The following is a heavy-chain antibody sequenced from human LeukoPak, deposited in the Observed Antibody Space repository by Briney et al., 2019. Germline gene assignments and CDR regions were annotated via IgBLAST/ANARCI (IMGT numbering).Heavy chain of an antibody. J-gene: IGHJ3*02. Sequence: GGSLRLSCAAFGFTFSDYYMTWIRQAPGKGLEWVSYISTRSSSTDYADSVKGRFTISRDNAKNSLYLQMNSLRAEDTAVYYCARDVPNPDYGDPEDAFDIWGQGTMVTVSS. CDR3: ARDVPNPDYGDPEDAFDI. V-gene: IGHV3-11*05. D-gene: IGHD4-17*01. CDR1: GFTFSDYY. CDR2: ISTRSSST.